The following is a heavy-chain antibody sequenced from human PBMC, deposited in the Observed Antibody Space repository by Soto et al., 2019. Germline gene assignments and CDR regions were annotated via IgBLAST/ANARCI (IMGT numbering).Heavy chain of an antibody. Sequence: ELQLLESGGGLVQPGGSLRLSCAASGFSFHVYVMNWVRQAPGKGLEWVSGISEGRGDPYYADSVKGRFTVSRDNSKNTLYLQMNGLRVEDTAVYFCASTRIPAALGAPNSRGCDVWGQGTKVTVSS. CDR3: ASTRIPAALGAPNSRGCDV. V-gene: IGHV3-23*01. CDR2: ISEGRGDP. J-gene: IGHJ3*01. CDR1: GFSFHVYV. D-gene: IGHD2-2*01.